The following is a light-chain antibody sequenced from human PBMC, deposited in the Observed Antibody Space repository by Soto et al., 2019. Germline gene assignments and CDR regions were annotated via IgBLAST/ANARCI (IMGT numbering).Light chain of an antibody. CDR1: SSDVGGYNY. J-gene: IGLJ3*02. Sequence: QSALTQPASVSGSPGQSITISCTGTSSDVGGYNYVSWYQQHPGKAPKLMIYEVSNRPSGVANRFSGSKSGNTASLAISGIQAEDEADYYCTSYTSSSTWVLAGGTKLTVL. CDR3: TSYTSSSTWV. CDR2: EVS. V-gene: IGLV2-14*01.